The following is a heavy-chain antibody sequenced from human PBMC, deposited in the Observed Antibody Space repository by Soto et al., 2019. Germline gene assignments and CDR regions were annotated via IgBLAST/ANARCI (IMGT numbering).Heavy chain of an antibody. V-gene: IGHV4-59*01. CDR1: GGSISRYY. CDR3: ARDLWGYCGTDCYPLDV. D-gene: IGHD2-21*02. CDR2: LYNTGST. J-gene: IGHJ6*02. Sequence: QVRLQESGPGLVKPSETLSLTCTVSGGSISRYYWSWIRQTPGKGLEWIGYLYNTGSTIYNPSLESRVTISVDTSKNQFSLKLNSVTAADTAVYYCARDLWGYCGTDCYPLDVWGPGTTVPVSS.